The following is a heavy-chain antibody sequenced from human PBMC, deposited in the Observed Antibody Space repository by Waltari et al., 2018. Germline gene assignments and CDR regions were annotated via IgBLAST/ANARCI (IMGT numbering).Heavy chain of an antibody. CDR1: GYTFTSYC. V-gene: IGHV1-18*01. Sequence: QVHLVQSGAEVKTPGASVNVSCKASGYTFTSYCFTWVRQAPGQGLEWMGWINAYNGNTNYAQKFQGRFTMTIDTSTTTAYMELRSLRSDDTAVYYCVRDGSGASFTFNYWGHGTLVTVSS. D-gene: IGHD1-26*01. CDR3: VRDGSGASFTFNY. J-gene: IGHJ4*01. CDR2: INAYNGNT.